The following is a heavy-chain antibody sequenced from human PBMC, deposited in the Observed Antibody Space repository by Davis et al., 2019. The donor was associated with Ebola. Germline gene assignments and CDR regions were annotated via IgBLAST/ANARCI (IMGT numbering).Heavy chain of an antibody. V-gene: IGHV1-2*02. CDR2: INPNSGGT. J-gene: IGHJ4*02. D-gene: IGHD2-2*01. CDR1: GYTFTGSY. CDR3: ARDRRGYCSSTSCTIFDY. Sequence: ASVKVSCKASGYTFTGSYIHWVRQAPGQGLEWMGWINPNSGGTNYAQTFQGRVTMTRDTSISTAYMELSRLRSDDTAVYYCARDRRGYCSSTSCTIFDYWGQGTLVTVSS.